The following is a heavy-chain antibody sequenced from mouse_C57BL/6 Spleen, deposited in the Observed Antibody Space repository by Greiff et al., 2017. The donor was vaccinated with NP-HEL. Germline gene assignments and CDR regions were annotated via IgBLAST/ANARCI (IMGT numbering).Heavy chain of an antibody. CDR3: ARLRYYYGSSFYAMDY. CDR1: GYTFTGYW. J-gene: IGHJ4*01. Sequence: QVQLKQSGAELMKPGASVKLSCKATGYTFTGYWIEWVKQRPGHGLEWIGEILPGSGSTNYNEKFKGKATFTADTSSNTAYMQLSSLTTEDSAIYYCARLRYYYGSSFYAMDYWGQGTSVTVSS. D-gene: IGHD1-1*01. CDR2: ILPGSGST. V-gene: IGHV1-9*01.